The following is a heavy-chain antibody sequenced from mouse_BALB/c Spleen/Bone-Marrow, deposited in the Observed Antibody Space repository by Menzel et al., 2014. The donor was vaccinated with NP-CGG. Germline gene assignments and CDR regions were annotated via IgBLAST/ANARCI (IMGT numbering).Heavy chain of an antibody. CDR1: GFNIKDTY. J-gene: IGHJ4*01. CDR3: ARSHYYGSYAMDY. V-gene: IGHV14-3*02. CDR2: IDPANGNT. Sequence: VQLQQSGAELVKPGASVKLSCTASGFNIKDTYMHWVKQKPEQGLEWIGRIDPANGNTKYDPKFQGKATITADTSSNTTSLQLSSLTSEDTAVYYCARSHYYGSYAMDYWGQGTSVTVSS. D-gene: IGHD1-2*01.